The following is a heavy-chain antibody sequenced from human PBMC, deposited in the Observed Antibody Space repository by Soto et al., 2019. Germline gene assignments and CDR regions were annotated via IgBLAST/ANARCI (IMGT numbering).Heavy chain of an antibody. V-gene: IGHV3-48*02. CDR1: GFTFSSYS. D-gene: IGHD3-10*01. CDR3: ARDRGTRAPNNWFDP. J-gene: IGHJ5*02. CDR2: ISSSSSTI. Sequence: EVHLVESGGGLVQPGGSLRLSCAASGFTFSSYSMNWVRQAPGKGLEWISYISSSSSTIYYEDSVKGRFTISRDNAKNSLYLQMNSLRDEDTAVYYCARDRGTRAPNNWFDPWGQGTLVTVSS.